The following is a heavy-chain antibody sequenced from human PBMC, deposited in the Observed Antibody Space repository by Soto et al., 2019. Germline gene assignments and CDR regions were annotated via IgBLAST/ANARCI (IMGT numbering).Heavy chain of an antibody. J-gene: IGHJ4*02. CDR2: INAGNGNT. Sequence: QVQLVQSGAEEKKPGASVKVSCKASGYTFTSYAMHWVRQAPGQWLEWMRWINAGNGNTKYSQKFQGRVTITRDTSASTAYMELSSLRSEDTAVYYCARGSGPMIEWHWGQGTLVTVSS. V-gene: IGHV1-3*05. CDR1: GYTFTSYA. D-gene: IGHD3-22*01. CDR3: ARGSGPMIEWH.